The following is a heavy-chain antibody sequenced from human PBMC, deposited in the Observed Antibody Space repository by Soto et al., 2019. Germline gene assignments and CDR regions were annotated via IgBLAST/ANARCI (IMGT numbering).Heavy chain of an antibody. J-gene: IGHJ4*02. D-gene: IGHD5-12*01. Sequence: SETLSLTCTVSGGSVSNYYWSWIRRPPGKGLEWIAYVYYSGTTNYNPSLKSRVTISVDTSKNQFSLKLSYVTAADTAVYYCARGYQYFDYWGQGTLVTAPQ. CDR3: ARGYQYFDY. CDR2: VYYSGTT. CDR1: GGSVSNYY. V-gene: IGHV4-59*08.